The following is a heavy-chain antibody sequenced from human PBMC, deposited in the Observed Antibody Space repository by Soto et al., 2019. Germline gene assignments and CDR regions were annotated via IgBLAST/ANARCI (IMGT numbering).Heavy chain of an antibody. V-gene: IGHV1-69*01. J-gene: IGHJ6*02. D-gene: IGHD6-19*01. Sequence: QVQLVQSGAEVKKPGSSVKVSCKASGGTFSSYAISWVRQAPGQGLEWMGGIIPIFGTANYAQKFQGRVTITADEATSTAYMELSSLRSEDTAVYYCARRIAVAGSYYYYGMDVWGQGTTVTVSS. CDR2: IIPIFGTA. CDR3: ARRIAVAGSYYYYGMDV. CDR1: GGTFSSYA.